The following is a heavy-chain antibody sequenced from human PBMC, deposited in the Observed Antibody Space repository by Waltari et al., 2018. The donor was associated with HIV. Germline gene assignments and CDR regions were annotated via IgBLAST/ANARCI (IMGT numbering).Heavy chain of an antibody. D-gene: IGHD5-12*01. CDR2: IYYSGST. CDR3: ASQRTFNSGYDAFDY. CDR1: GGSISSYY. Sequence: QVQLQESGPGLVKPSETLSLTCTVSGGSISSYYWSWIRQPPGKGLEWIGYIYYSGSTNYNPSLKSRVTISVDTSKNQFSLKLSSVTAADTAVYYCASQRTFNSGYDAFDYWGQGTLVTVSS. J-gene: IGHJ4*02. V-gene: IGHV4-59*01.